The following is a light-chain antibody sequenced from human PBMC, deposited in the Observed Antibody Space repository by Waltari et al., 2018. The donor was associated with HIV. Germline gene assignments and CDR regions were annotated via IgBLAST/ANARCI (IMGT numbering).Light chain of an antibody. Sequence: DTQMTQSPSSVSASVGDRVTITCRASQSISTWLAWYQHRPGEAPKLLIYAASSLQSGVPCRFSGSGSGTDFTLTINSLQPEDVATYYCQQGNTFPFTFGGGTKVEI. CDR3: QQGNTFPFT. J-gene: IGKJ4*01. CDR2: AAS. V-gene: IGKV1-12*01. CDR1: QSISTW.